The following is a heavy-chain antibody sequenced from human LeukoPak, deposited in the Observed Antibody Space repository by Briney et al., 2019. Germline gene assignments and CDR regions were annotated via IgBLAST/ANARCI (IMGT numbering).Heavy chain of an antibody. V-gene: IGHV3-48*01. CDR3: AKDQVVITTTGSWFDP. D-gene: IGHD3-22*01. Sequence: GGSLRLSCAASGFIFSNYVMNWVRQAPGKGLEWVSYISSSSSSISYADSVKGRFTISRDNSKNTLYLQMNSLRAEDTAVYYCAKDQVVITTTGSWFDPWGQGTLVTVSS. CDR2: ISSSSSSI. CDR1: GFIFSNYV. J-gene: IGHJ5*02.